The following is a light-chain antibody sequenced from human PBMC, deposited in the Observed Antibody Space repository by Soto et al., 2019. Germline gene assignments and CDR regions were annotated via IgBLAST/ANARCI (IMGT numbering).Light chain of an antibody. CDR1: QSVSSN. Sequence: EIVMTQSPATLSVSPGERATLSCRASQSVSSNLAWYQQKPGQAPRLLIHGASYRATGIPDRFSGSGSGTDFTLTISRLEPEDFAVYYCQQYGSSPTFGQGTKVDIK. J-gene: IGKJ1*01. CDR2: GAS. V-gene: IGKV3-20*01. CDR3: QQYGSSPT.